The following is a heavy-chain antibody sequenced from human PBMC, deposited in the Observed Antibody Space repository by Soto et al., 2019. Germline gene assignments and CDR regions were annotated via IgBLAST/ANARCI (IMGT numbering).Heavy chain of an antibody. D-gene: IGHD6-13*01. CDR3: ARRAAVYYYYGMDV. CDR2: MNPNSGNT. J-gene: IGHJ6*02. Sequence: ASVKVSCKASGYTFTSYDINWVRQATGQGLEWMGWMNPNSGNTGYAQKFQGRVTMTRNTSISTAYMELSSLRSEDTAVYYCARRAAVYYYYGMDVWGRGTTVTVSS. CDR1: GYTFTSYD. V-gene: IGHV1-8*01.